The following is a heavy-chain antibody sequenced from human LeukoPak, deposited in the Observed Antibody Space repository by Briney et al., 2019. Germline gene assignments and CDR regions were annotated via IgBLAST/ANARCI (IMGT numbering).Heavy chain of an antibody. D-gene: IGHD6-6*01. CDR2: INPSGGST. V-gene: IGHV1-46*01. J-gene: IGHJ4*02. CDR3: ARDPPSYSSTYYFDY. CDR1: GYTFTSYY. Sequence: GASVTVSCTASGYTFTSYYMHWVRQAPGQGLEWMGIINPSGGSTSYAQKFQGRVTMTRDTSTSTVYMELSSLRSEDTAVYYCARDPPSYSSTYYFDYWGQGTLVTVSS.